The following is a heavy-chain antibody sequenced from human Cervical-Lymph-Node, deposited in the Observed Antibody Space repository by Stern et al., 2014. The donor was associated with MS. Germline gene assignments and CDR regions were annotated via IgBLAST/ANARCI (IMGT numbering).Heavy chain of an antibody. CDR3: ARGRSSGWYRD. CDR1: GGTFSNYA. CDR2: ISAVFGTA. V-gene: IGHV1-69*01. J-gene: IGHJ4*02. Sequence: VQLVESGAEVTKPGASVKVSCKASGGTFSNYAISWVRQAPGKGLEWMGCISAVFGTANYAQKFQGRVTITADESTSTAYMELSSLRSEDTAVYYCARGRSSGWYRDWGQGTLVTVSS. D-gene: IGHD6-19*01.